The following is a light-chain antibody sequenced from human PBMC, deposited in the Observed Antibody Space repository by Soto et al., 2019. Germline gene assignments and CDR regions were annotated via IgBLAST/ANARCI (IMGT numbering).Light chain of an antibody. V-gene: IGLV1-51*01. J-gene: IGLJ7*01. CDR3: GTWDSSLSVAV. CDR2: DND. CDR1: SSNIGDNY. Sequence: QSELTQPPSVSAAAGQQVTISCSGRSSNIGDNYVSWYQQVPGTAPKLLIYDNDQRSSGTPDRFSAYKSGTSATLGITGLQTGDEADYYCGTWDSSLSVAVFGGGTQLTVL.